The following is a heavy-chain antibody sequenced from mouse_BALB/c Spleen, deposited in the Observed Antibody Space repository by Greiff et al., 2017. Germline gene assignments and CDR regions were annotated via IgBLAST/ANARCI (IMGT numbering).Heavy chain of an antibody. CDR2: IRLKSNNYAT. V-gene: IGHV6-6*02. J-gene: IGHJ3*01. CDR3: TSLFAY. Sequence: EVKLMESGGGLVQPGGSMKLSCVASGFTFSNYWMNWVRQSPEKGLEWVAEIRLKSNNYATHYAESVKGRFTISRDDSKSSVYLQMNNLRAEDTGIYYCTSLFAYWGQGTLVTVSA. CDR1: GFTFSNYW.